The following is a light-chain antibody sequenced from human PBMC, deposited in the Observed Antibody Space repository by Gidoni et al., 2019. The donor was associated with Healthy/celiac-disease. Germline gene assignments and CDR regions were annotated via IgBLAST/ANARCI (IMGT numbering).Light chain of an antibody. CDR2: DAS. Sequence: AIQLTQSPYSLSASVGGTVTITCRASQGISSALVWYQQKPGKAPELLIHDASSLQSGVPSRFSGSGSGTDFTLTISSLQPEDSATYYCQQFNTYPPLTFGGGTKVEI. V-gene: IGKV1-13*02. CDR3: QQFNTYPPLT. J-gene: IGKJ4*01. CDR1: QGISSA.